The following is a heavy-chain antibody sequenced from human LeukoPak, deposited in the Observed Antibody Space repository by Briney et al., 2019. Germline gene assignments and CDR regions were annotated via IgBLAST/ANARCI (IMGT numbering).Heavy chain of an antibody. D-gene: IGHD4-17*01. CDR1: GYSISSGYY. CDR2: IYHSGST. CDR3: AIRTVFRDHTADY. V-gene: IGHV4-38-2*01. Sequence: SETLSLTCAVSGYSISSGYYWGWIRQPPGKGLEWIGSIYHSGSTYYNPSLKSRVTISVDTSKNQFPLKLSSVTAADTAVYYCAIRTVFRDHTADYWGQGTLVTVSS. J-gene: IGHJ4*02.